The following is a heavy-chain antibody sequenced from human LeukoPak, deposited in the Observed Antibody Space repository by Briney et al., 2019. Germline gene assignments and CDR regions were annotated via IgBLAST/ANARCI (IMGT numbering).Heavy chain of an antibody. Sequence: PGGSLRLSCAASGFTFSNYWMSWVRQTPGKGLEWVANIKQDGSEKYYVDSVKGRFTISRDNAKNSLYLQMNNLRAEDTAVYYCARDSHIVVVPAVTTPFAFDIWGQGTMVTVSS. CDR2: IKQDGSEK. V-gene: IGHV3-7*01. CDR1: GFTFSNYW. J-gene: IGHJ3*02. D-gene: IGHD2-2*01. CDR3: ARDSHIVVVPAVTTPFAFDI.